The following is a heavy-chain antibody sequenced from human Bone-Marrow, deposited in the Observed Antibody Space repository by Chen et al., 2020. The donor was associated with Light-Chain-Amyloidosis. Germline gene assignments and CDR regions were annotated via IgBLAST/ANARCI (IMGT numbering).Heavy chain of an antibody. J-gene: IGHJ4*02. V-gene: IGHV5-51*01. Sequence: EVQLEQSGTKVIKPGESLKISCKGSGYTFPNYWIGWVRQMPGKGLEWMGVIYPDDSDARYSPSFEGQVTISADKSITTAYLQWRSLKASDTAMYYCARRRDGYNFDYWGQGTLVTVSS. CDR3: ARRRDGYNFDY. CDR2: IYPDDSDA. CDR1: GYTFPNYW. D-gene: IGHD5-12*01.